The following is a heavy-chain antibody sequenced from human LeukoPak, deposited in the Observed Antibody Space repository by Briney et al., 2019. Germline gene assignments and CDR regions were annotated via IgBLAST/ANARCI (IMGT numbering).Heavy chain of an antibody. Sequence: GASVKVSCKASGYTFTSYAMNWVRQAPGQGLEWMGWINTNTGNPTYAQGFTGRFVLSLDTSVSTTYLQISSLKAEDTAVYYCARDVSSGSDYFYYYMDVWGKGTTVTVSS. CDR2: INTNTGNP. V-gene: IGHV7-4-1*02. J-gene: IGHJ6*03. D-gene: IGHD6-19*01. CDR3: ARDVSSGSDYFYYYMDV. CDR1: GYTFTSYA.